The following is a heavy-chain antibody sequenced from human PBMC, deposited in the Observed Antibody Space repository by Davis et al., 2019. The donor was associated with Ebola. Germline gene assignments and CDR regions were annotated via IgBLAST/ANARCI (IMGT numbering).Heavy chain of an antibody. CDR2: INHSGST. D-gene: IGHD6-19*01. CDR1: GGSFSGYY. Sequence: SETLSLTCAVYGGSFSGYYWSWIRQPPGKGLEWIGEINHSGSTNYNPSLKSRVTISVDTSKNQFSLKLSSVTAADTAVYYCARQSSGWYFIGWGQGTTVTVSS. J-gene: IGHJ6*02. CDR3: ARQSSGWYFIG. V-gene: IGHV4-34*01.